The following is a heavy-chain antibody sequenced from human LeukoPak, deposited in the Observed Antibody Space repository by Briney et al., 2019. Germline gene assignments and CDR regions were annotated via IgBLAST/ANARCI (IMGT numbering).Heavy chain of an antibody. D-gene: IGHD3-22*01. Sequence: ASVKVSCKVSGYTLTELSMHWVRQAPGKGLGWLGVFDPEDGETIYAQKFQGRVTVTEDTSTDTAYMELSSLRSEDTAVYYCAPRSHYYDSSGYYYAFDYWGQGTLVTVSS. CDR1: GYTLTELS. CDR2: FDPEDGET. V-gene: IGHV1-24*01. J-gene: IGHJ4*02. CDR3: APRSHYYDSSGYYYAFDY.